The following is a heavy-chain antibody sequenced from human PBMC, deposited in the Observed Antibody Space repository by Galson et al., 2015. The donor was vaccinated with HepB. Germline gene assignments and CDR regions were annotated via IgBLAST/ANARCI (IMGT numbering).Heavy chain of an antibody. J-gene: IGHJ3*02. D-gene: IGHD2-2*01. Sequence: SVKVSCKASGYTFTSYYMHWVRQAPGQGLEWMGIINPSGGSTSYAQKFQGRVTMTRDTSTSTVYMELSSLRSEDTAVYYCAREGYCSSTSCPSGDAFDIWGQGTMVTVSS. V-gene: IGHV1-46*01. CDR1: GYTFTSYY. CDR2: INPSGGST. CDR3: AREGYCSSTSCPSGDAFDI.